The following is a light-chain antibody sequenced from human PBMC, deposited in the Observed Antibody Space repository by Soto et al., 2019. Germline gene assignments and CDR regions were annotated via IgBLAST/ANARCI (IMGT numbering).Light chain of an antibody. Sequence: DIVMTQSPLSLPVTPGEPASISCRSSQSLLHSNGYNYLDWYLQKPGQSPQLLIYLGSNRASGVPDRFSGSGSGKDFTLKISRVEAEDVGVYYCMQPLQSWTFGQGTKGEIK. J-gene: IGKJ1*01. CDR2: LGS. CDR1: QSLLHSNGYNY. V-gene: IGKV2-28*01. CDR3: MQPLQSWT.